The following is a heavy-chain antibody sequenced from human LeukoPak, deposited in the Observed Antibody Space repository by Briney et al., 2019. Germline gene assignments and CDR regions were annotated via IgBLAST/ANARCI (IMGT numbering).Heavy chain of an antibody. CDR3: ARSHGGITIRNWFDP. CDR2: INPNSGGT. D-gene: IGHD3-3*01. V-gene: IGHV1-2*02. Sequence: ASVKVSCKASGYTFTGYYMHLVRQAPGQGLEWMGWINPNSGGTNYAQKFQGRVTMTRDTSISTAYMELSRLRSDYTAVYYCARSHGGITIRNWFDPWGQGTLVTVSS. J-gene: IGHJ5*02. CDR1: GYTFTGYY.